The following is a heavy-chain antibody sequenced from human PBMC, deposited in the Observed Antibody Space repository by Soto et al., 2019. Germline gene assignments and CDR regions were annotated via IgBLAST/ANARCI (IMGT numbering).Heavy chain of an antibody. CDR1: GGSISSSSYY. V-gene: IGHV4-39*01. D-gene: IGHD2-2*01. Sequence: SETLSLTCTVSGGSISSSSYYWGWIRQPPGKGLEWIGSIYYSGSTYYNPSLKSRVTISVDTSKNQFSLKLSSVTAADTAVYYCARLNLKIVPAAMLLRRPNWFDPWGQGTLVTVSS. CDR2: IYYSGST. J-gene: IGHJ5*02. CDR3: ARLNLKIVPAAMLLRRPNWFDP.